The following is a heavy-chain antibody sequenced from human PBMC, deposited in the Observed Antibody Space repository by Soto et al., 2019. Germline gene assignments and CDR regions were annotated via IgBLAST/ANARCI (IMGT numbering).Heavy chain of an antibody. J-gene: IGHJ5*02. V-gene: IGHV1-69*01. D-gene: IGHD1-1*01. CDR2: IIPIFGTA. Sequence: QVQLVQPGAEVKKPGSSVKVSCKASGGTFSSYAISWVRQAPGQGLEWRGGIIPIFGTANYAQKFQGRVTITADESPSPAYLELSSLRSEDPAVYYCARHRAGTACDWFGPWGQGTLVTVS. CDR1: GGTFSSYA. CDR3: ARHRAGTACDWFGP.